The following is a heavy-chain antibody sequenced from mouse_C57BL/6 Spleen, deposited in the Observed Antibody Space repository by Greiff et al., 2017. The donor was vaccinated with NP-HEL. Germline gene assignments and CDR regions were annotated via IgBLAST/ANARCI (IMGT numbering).Heavy chain of an antibody. V-gene: IGHV1-80*01. J-gene: IGHJ4*01. CDR1: GYAFSSYW. CDR2: IYPGDGDT. CDR3: ARDYGSYYAMDY. D-gene: IGHD1-1*01. Sequence: QVQLQQSGAELVKPGASVKISCKASGYAFSSYWMNWVKQRPGKGLEWIGQIYPGDGDTNYNGKFKGKATLTADKSSSTAYMQLSSLTSEDSAVYFCARDYGSYYAMDYWGQGTSVTVSS.